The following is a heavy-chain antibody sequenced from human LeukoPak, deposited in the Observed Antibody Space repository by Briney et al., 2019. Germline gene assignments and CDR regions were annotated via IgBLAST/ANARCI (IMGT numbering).Heavy chain of an antibody. V-gene: IGHV3-33*01. D-gene: IGHD3-16*01. CDR1: GITFSSYG. CDR2: IWYDGSNK. J-gene: IGHJ3*02. Sequence: GKSLRLSCAASGITFSSYGMHWVRQAPGKGLEWVAVIWYDGSNKFYADSVKGRFTISRDNSKNTLFLQMNILRAEDTAVYYCARERLGGGAFGIWGQGTMVTVSS. CDR3: ARERLGGGAFGI.